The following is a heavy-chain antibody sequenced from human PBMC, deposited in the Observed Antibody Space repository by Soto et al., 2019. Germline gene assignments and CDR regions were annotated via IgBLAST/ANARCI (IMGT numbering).Heavy chain of an antibody. J-gene: IGHJ6*02. D-gene: IGHD2-2*01. CDR3: ARQFCSSTSCYYYYHYYGLDV. V-gene: IGHV4-39*01. Sequence: SETLSLTCTVSGGSIRSSSYYWGWIRQPPGKGLEWIGNIYYSGSTYYNPSLKSRVTISADTSKNQFSLKLSSVTAADTAVYYCARQFCSSTSCYYYYHYYGLDVWGQGTTVTVSS. CDR2: IYYSGST. CDR1: GGSIRSSSYY.